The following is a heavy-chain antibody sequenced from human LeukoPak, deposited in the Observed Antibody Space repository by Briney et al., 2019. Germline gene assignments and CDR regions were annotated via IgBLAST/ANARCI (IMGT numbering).Heavy chain of an antibody. Sequence: SETLSLTCTVSGGSISSGDYYWSWIRQPPGKGLEWIGYIYYSGSTYYNPSLKSRVTISVDTSKNQFSLKLSSVTAADTAVYYCARFLGGSYYGDTKYYFDYWGQGTLVTVSS. J-gene: IGHJ4*02. CDR3: ARFLGGSYYGDTKYYFDY. D-gene: IGHD1-26*01. V-gene: IGHV4-30-4*02. CDR2: IYYSGST. CDR1: GGSISSGDYY.